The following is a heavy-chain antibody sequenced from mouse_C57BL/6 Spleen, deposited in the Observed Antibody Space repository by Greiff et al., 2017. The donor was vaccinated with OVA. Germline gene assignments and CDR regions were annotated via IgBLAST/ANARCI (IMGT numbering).Heavy chain of an antibody. CDR1: GYTFTSYW. CDR3: ARSVYVRHYYAMDY. D-gene: IGHD1-1*01. CDR2: IHPNSGST. J-gene: IGHJ4*01. Sequence: QVQVQQPGAELVKPGASVKLSCKASGYTFTSYWMHWVKQRPGQGLEWIGMIHPNSGSTNYNEKFKSKATLTVDKSSSTAYMQLSSLTSEDSAVYYCARSVYVRHYYAMDYWGQGTSVTVSS. V-gene: IGHV1-64*01.